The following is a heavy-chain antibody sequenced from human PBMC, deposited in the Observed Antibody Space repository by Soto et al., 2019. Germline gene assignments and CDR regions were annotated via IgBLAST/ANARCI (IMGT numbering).Heavy chain of an antibody. CDR2: IDTSSSSI. J-gene: IGHJ5*02. D-gene: IGHD6-13*01. V-gene: IGHV3-21*01. CDR3: ARDRNSSPYSNNWFPWFDP. Sequence: GGSLRLSCAASGFTFSSYNMNWVRQAPGEGLEWVSSIDTSSSSIYYADSVKGRFTISRDNAKNSLYLQMNSLRAEDTAVYYCARDRNSSPYSNNWFPWFDPWGQGTLVTVPQ. CDR1: GFTFSSYN.